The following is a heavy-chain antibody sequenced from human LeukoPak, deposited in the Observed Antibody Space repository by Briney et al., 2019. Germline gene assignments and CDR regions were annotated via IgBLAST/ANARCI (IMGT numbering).Heavy chain of an antibody. D-gene: IGHD1-26*01. Sequence: GGSLRLSCAASGFTFTSYSMNWVRQAPGEGVEWVSTISGGGGSTYYADSVKGRFTISRDNSKNTLYLQVNSLRAEDTAVYYCAKGGKWDVTPFDYWGQGTLVTVSS. J-gene: IGHJ4*02. CDR2: ISGGGGST. V-gene: IGHV3-23*01. CDR1: GFTFTSYS. CDR3: AKGGKWDVTPFDY.